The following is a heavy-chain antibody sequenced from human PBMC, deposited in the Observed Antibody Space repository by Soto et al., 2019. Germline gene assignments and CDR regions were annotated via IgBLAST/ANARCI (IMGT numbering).Heavy chain of an antibody. Sequence: GALRLCSAASGLILTSYALVWVRQAPGKGLELVALISYNGINTYYADSVKGRFTISRDNSNNTLYRQMNSLRSEDTATYYCESGGGSDCDSTYCDPWGRGTLVSVSS. CDR1: GLILTSYA. D-gene: IGHD2-21*02. J-gene: IGHJ5*02. V-gene: IGHV3-30-3*01. CDR2: ISYNGINT. CDR3: ESGGGSDCDSTYCDP.